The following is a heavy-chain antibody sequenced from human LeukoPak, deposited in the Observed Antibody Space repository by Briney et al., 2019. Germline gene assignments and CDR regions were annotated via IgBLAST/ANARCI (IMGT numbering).Heavy chain of an antibody. CDR3: ARFRAAAGTDY. Sequence: SETLSLTCTVSGGSISSYYWSWIRQPPGKGLEWIGYIYYSGSTNYNPSLKSRVTISVDTSKNQFSLKLSSVTAADTAVYYCARFRAAAGTDYWGQGTLATVSS. D-gene: IGHD6-13*01. CDR1: GGSISSYY. CDR2: IYYSGST. V-gene: IGHV4-59*01. J-gene: IGHJ4*02.